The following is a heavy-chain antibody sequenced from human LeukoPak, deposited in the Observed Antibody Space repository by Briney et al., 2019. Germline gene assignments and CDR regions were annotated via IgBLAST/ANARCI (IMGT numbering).Heavy chain of an antibody. CDR3: ARELGYCSSSSCYTSLDAFDI. CDR2: INQDGSEK. Sequence: GGSLRLSCAASGFTFSSYAMTWVRQAPGKGLEWVANINQDGSEKYYVDSVKGRFTISRDNAENLLYLQMNSLRAEDTAVYYCARELGYCSSSSCYTSLDAFDIWGQGTTVTVSS. D-gene: IGHD2-2*02. V-gene: IGHV3-7*01. CDR1: GFTFSSYA. J-gene: IGHJ3*02.